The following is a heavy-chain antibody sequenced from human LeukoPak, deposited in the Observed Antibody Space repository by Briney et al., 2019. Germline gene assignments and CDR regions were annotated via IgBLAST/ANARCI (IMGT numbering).Heavy chain of an antibody. Sequence: GGSLRLSCAASGFTFASSSMHWVRQAPGKGLEWVAVISYDGNSKYSPDSVKGRFTISRDNSKNTLYLQMKSLRPEDTAVYYCARSHLYDSSGRNPAFDIWGQGTRVTVSS. J-gene: IGHJ3*02. D-gene: IGHD3-22*01. CDR2: ISYDGNSK. V-gene: IGHV3-30*04. CDR3: ARSHLYDSSGRNPAFDI. CDR1: GFTFASSS.